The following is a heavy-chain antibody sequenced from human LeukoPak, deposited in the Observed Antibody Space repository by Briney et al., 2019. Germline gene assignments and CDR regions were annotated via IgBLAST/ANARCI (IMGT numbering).Heavy chain of an antibody. Sequence: GGSLRLSCAASGFTFSSYSMNWVRQAPGKGLEWVSSISSSSSYIYYADSLKGRFTISRDNAKNSLYLQMNSLRAEDTAVYYCARGTMFPYYFDYWGQGTLVTVSP. J-gene: IGHJ4*02. CDR2: ISSSSSYI. V-gene: IGHV3-21*01. CDR1: GFTFSSYS. D-gene: IGHD3-10*02. CDR3: ARGTMFPYYFDY.